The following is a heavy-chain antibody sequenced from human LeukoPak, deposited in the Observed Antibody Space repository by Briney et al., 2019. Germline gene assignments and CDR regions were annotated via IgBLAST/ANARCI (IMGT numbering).Heavy chain of an antibody. V-gene: IGHV3-48*01. CDR1: GFTFSRYS. CDR3: APGYCSSTSCYHYFEY. CDR2: ISSSSNTI. J-gene: IGHJ4*02. D-gene: IGHD2-2*01. Sequence: GGSLRLSCAASGFTFSRYSMNWVRQAPGKGLEWVSYISSSSNTIYYADSVKGRFTISSDNAKNSLYLQMSSLRVEDTAVYHCAPGYCSSTSCYHYFEYWGQGTLVTVSS.